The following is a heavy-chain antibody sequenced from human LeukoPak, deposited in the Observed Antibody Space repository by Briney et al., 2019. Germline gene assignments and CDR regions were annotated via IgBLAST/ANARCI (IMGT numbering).Heavy chain of an antibody. CDR3: ARVAITPDGSSWFDP. D-gene: IGHD3-22*01. CDR1: GGSIGSYY. CDR2: IYHSGST. Sequence: KASETLSLTCTVSGGSIGSYYWSWIRQPPGKGLEWIGYIYHSGSTNYNPSLKSRVTISVDTSKNQFSLKLSSVTAADTAVYYCARVAITPDGSSWFDPWGQGTLVTVSS. V-gene: IGHV4-59*01. J-gene: IGHJ5*02.